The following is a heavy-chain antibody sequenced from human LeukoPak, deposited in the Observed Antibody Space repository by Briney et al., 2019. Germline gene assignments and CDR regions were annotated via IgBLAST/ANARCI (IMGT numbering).Heavy chain of an antibody. Sequence: TGGSLRLSCAASGFTFSSYSMNWVRQAPGKGLEWVSSISSSSSYIYYADSVKGRFTISRDNAKNSLYLQMNSLRAEDTAVYYCARDGVVVVAATYDGLDVWGQGTTVTVSS. CDR3: ARDGVVVVAATYDGLDV. CDR1: GFTFSSYS. V-gene: IGHV3-21*01. D-gene: IGHD2-15*01. J-gene: IGHJ6*02. CDR2: ISSSSSYI.